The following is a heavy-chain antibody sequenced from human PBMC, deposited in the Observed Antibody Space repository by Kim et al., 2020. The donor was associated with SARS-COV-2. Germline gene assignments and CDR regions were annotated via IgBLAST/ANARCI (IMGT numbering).Heavy chain of an antibody. Sequence: SETLSLTCAVYGGSFSGYYWSWIRQPPGKGLEWIGEINHSGSTNYNPSLKSRVTISVDTSKNQFSLKLSSVTAADTAVYYCARRGHTRYYYYGMDVWGQGTTVTVSS. J-gene: IGHJ6*02. CDR1: GGSFSGYY. CDR2: INHSGST. CDR3: ARRGHTRYYYYGMDV. V-gene: IGHV4-34*01.